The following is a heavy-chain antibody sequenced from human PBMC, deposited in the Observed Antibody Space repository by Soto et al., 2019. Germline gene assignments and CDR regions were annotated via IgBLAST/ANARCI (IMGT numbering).Heavy chain of an antibody. D-gene: IGHD1-26*01. Sequence: EVQLLESGGGLVQPGGSLRLSCAASGFTFSSYGMSWVRQAPGKGLEWVSAISGSGGSTYYADSVKGRFTISRDNSKNKLYLQMNSLRAEYTAVYYCAKSLSVGATTPFDYWCQGTLVTVSS. CDR1: GFTFSSYG. CDR3: AKSLSVGATTPFDY. J-gene: IGHJ4*02. CDR2: ISGSGGST. V-gene: IGHV3-23*01.